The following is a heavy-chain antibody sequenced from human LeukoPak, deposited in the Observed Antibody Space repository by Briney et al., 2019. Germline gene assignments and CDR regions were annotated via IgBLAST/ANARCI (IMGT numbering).Heavy chain of an antibody. CDR1: GYTFTSYG. J-gene: IGHJ4*02. CDR2: ISAYNGNT. V-gene: IGHV1-18*01. Sequence: ASVKVSCKASGYTFTSYGTSWVRQAPGQGLEWMGWISAYNGNTNYAQKLQGRVTMTTDTSTSTAYMELRSRRSDDTAVYYCARVTAVAGTDYFDYWGQGTLVTVSS. D-gene: IGHD6-19*01. CDR3: ARVTAVAGTDYFDY.